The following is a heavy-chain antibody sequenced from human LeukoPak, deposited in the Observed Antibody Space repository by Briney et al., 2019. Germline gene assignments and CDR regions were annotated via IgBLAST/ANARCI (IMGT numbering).Heavy chain of an antibody. CDR2: IREDGGEK. CDR3: ARDYRGGWNDY. D-gene: IGHD1-26*01. J-gene: IGHJ4*02. Sequence: GGSLRLSCAASGFTFTKHWMSWVRQTKDKGLECVAKIREDGGEKHYVDSVKGRFTISRDNAKNSLYLQMNSLRVDDTAVYYCARDYRGGWNDYWGQGTLVTVSS. V-gene: IGHV3-7*01. CDR1: GFTFTKHW.